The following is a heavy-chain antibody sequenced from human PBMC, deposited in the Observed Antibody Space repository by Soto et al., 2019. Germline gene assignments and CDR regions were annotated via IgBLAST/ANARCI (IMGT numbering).Heavy chain of an antibody. J-gene: IGHJ4*02. CDR2: ISGSATSK. CDR1: GFSFGTYI. CDR3: TRVKCILVAAAFFDY. V-gene: IGHV3-48*01. D-gene: IGHD2-15*01. Sequence: PGGSLRLSCEVSGFSFGTYIMAWVRQAPGKGLEWVSYISGSATSKFYADSVRGRFTISRDNGKNSLSLQMNSLTGEDTGVYFCTRVKCILVAAAFFDYWGRGTPVTVSS.